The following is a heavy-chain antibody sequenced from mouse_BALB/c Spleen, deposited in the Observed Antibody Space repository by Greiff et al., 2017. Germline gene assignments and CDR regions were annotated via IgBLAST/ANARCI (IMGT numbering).Heavy chain of an antibody. CDR3: ARSYGNDERDAMDY. CDR2: INPYNDGT. J-gene: IGHJ4*01. V-gene: IGHV1-14*01. D-gene: IGHD2-10*02. CDR1: GYTFTSYV. Sequence: EVQLQQSGPELVKPGASVKMSCKASGYTFTSYVMHWVKQKPGQGLEWIGYINPYNDGTKYNEKFKGKATLTSDKSSSTAYMELSSLTSEDSAVYYCARSYGNDERDAMDYWGQGTSVTVAS.